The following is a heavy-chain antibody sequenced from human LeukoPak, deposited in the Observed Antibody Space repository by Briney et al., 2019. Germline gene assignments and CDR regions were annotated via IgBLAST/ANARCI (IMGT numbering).Heavy chain of an antibody. V-gene: IGHV4-34*01. Sequence: SETLSLTCAVYGGSFSGYYWSWIRQPPGKGLEWIGEINHSGSTNYNPSLKSRVTISVDTSKNQFSLKLSSVTAADTAVYYCAREPGPLYDLWGRGTLVTVSS. D-gene: IGHD1-26*01. CDR2: INHSGST. J-gene: IGHJ2*01. CDR3: AREPGPLYDL. CDR1: GGSFSGYY.